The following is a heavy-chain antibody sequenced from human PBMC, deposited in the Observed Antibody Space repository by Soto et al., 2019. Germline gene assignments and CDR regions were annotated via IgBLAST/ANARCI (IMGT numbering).Heavy chain of an antibody. D-gene: IGHD3-10*01. J-gene: IGHJ6*02. CDR2: IYSGGTT. CDR3: ARGGSGSDWDYYGMDV. CDR1: ALTASKNY. Sequence: DVQLVESGGGLVQPGGSLRLSCAGSALTASKNYMSWVRQPPGKGLEWVSVIYSGGTTYYADSVKDRFSISRDNSKSTLYLQMDNLRAGDTAVYYCARGGSGSDWDYYGMDVWGQGTTVTVSS. V-gene: IGHV3-66*01.